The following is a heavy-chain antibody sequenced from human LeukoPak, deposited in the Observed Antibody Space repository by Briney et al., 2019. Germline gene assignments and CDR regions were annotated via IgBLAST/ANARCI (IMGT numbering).Heavy chain of an antibody. J-gene: IGHJ6*02. D-gene: IGHD2/OR15-2a*01. CDR2: IIPIFGTA. V-gene: IGHV1-69*06. CDR3: ASQLSLGMDV. Sequence: ASVKVSCKASGGTFSSYAISWVRQAPGQGLEWMGGIIPIFGTANYAQKFQGRVTITADKSTSTAYMELSSLSSEDTAVYYCASQLSLGMDVWGQGTTVTVSS. CDR1: GGTFSSYA.